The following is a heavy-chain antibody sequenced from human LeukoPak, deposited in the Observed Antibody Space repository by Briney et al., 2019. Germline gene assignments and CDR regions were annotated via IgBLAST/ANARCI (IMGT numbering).Heavy chain of an antibody. J-gene: IGHJ4*02. Sequence: GGSLRLSCAASGFTFNNYAMSWVRQAPGKRLEWVSAIGGSGTDTYYADSVKGRFTISRDDSKSTLYLQMNNLRAEDTAVYYCAKDGAWLRFDDWGQGILVTVSS. CDR3: AKDGAWLRFDD. D-gene: IGHD5-12*01. CDR1: GFTFNNYA. V-gene: IGHV3-23*01. CDR2: IGGSGTDT.